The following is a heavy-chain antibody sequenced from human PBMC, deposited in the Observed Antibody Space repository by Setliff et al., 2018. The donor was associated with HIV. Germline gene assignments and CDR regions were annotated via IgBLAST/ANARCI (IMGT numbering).Heavy chain of an antibody. CDR2: ILYSGST. CDR1: GASISSGSSY. V-gene: IGHV4-39*07. J-gene: IGHJ2*01. CDR3: ARLNYRDSDGQLWWHYFDI. D-gene: IGHD3-16*02. Sequence: PSETLSLTCTVSGASISSGSSYWGWIRQPPGKGLEWIGNILYSGSTYYNPSLKSRVTMSVATSKNQFSLKLTAVTAADTAVYYCARLNYRDSDGQLWWHYFDIWGRGALVTVSS.